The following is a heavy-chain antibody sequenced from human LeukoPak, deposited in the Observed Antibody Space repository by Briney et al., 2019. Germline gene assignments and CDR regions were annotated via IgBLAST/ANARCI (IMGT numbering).Heavy chain of an antibody. J-gene: IGHJ4*02. CDR3: ARDGLYGDYQKLAKFDY. D-gene: IGHD4-17*01. CDR2: ISSSGSTI. CDR1: GFTFSSYE. V-gene: IGHV3-48*03. Sequence: PGGSLRLSCAASGFTFSSYEMNWVRQAPGKGLEWVSYISSSGSTIYYADSVKGRFTISRDNAKNSLYLQMNSLGAEDTAVYYCARDGLYGDYQKLAKFDYWGQGTLVTVSS.